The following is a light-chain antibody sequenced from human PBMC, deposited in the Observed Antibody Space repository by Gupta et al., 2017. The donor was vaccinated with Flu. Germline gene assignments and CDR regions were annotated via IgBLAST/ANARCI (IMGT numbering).Light chain of an antibody. CDR1: TTDVGNYNL. CDR3: SSFVGRRPVV. Sequence: SISISCTGATTDVGNYNLVSWYQHHPDTAPKLIIYEGNKRPSGVSDRFSGSNSADTASLTISGLLPEDEAEYYCSSFVGRRPVVFGGGTKVTVL. CDR2: EGN. V-gene: IGLV2-23*01. J-gene: IGLJ2*01.